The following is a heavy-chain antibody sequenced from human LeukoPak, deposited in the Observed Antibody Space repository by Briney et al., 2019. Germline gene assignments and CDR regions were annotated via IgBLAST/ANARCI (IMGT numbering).Heavy chain of an antibody. CDR1: GFTFISYW. CDR3: ARGGSGWYEDDAFDI. CDR2: IKKDGSEK. Sequence: PGGSLRLSCAASGFTFISYWLSWVRKAPGKGLEWVATIKKDGSEKYYVDSVKGRFTISRDNAKNSLYLQMNSLRAEDTAVYYCARGGSGWYEDDAFDIWGQGTMVTVSS. J-gene: IGHJ3*02. D-gene: IGHD6-19*01. V-gene: IGHV3-7*01.